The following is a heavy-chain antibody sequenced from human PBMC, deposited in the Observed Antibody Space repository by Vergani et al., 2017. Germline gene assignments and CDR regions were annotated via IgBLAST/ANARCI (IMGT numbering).Heavy chain of an antibody. CDR3: ARRIVVVPAAIKEDWFDP. J-gene: IGHJ5*02. CDR2: IYYSGST. Sequence: VRLVESGGGLVKPGGSLRLSCQVSGFAFSQAWMNWVRQSPGKGLEWIGSIYYSGSTYYNPSLKSRVTISVDTSKNQFSLKLSSVTAADTAVYYCARRIVVVPAAIKEDWFDPWGQGTLVTVSS. D-gene: IGHD2-2*02. V-gene: IGHV4-39*01. CDR1: GFAFSQAWM.